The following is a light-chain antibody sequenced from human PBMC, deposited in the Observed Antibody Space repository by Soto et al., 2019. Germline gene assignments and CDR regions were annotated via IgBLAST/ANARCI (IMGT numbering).Light chain of an antibody. CDR2: EAS. Sequence: DIQMTQSPSSLSAAVEDRVTITCRASQGIRTDLAWYQHKPGKAPKRLIYEASSLQSGVPSRFRGSGSGTEFTLTITSLQPEDSATYYCLQYYDYPYPFGQGTRLEIK. CDR3: LQYYDYPYP. CDR1: QGIRTD. J-gene: IGKJ2*01. V-gene: IGKV1-17*01.